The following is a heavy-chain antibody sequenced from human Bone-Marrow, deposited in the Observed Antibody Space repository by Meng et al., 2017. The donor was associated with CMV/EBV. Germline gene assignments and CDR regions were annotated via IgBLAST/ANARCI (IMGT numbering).Heavy chain of an antibody. CDR2: IRNKANNYAT. CDR3: AKGGSSSSFLRTYYFDY. Sequence: GESLKISCAASGFTFSGSAMHWVRQASGKGLEWVGRIRNKANNYATAYAASVKGRFTISRDDSKNTTYLQMNSLRAEDTAVYYCAKGGSSSSFLRTYYFDYWGQGTLVTVSS. D-gene: IGHD6-13*01. CDR1: GFTFSGSA. J-gene: IGHJ4*02. V-gene: IGHV3-73*01.